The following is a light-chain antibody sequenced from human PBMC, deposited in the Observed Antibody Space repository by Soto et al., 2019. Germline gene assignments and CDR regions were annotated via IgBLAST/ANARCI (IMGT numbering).Light chain of an antibody. CDR2: EGS. V-gene: IGLV2-23*01. CDR3: CSYAGSSTHYV. CDR1: SRDVGSYNY. Sequence: QSALTQPPSASGSHGQSVTISCTGTSRDVGSYNYVSWYQQHPGKAPKLMIYEGSKRPSGVSNRFSGSKSGNTASLTISGLQAEDEADYFCCSYAGSSTHYVFGTGTKLTVL. J-gene: IGLJ1*01.